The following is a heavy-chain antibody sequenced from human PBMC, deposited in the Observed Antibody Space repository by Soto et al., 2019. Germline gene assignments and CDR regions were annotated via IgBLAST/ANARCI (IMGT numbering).Heavy chain of an antibody. Sequence: GGSLRLSCAASAFTFRSSAMSWVRQAPGKGLEWVSAISSSGDSTHYADSVKGRFTISRDNSKNTLFLQMNSLRVEDTAIYYCESGNGDYWGQGSRVTVS. CDR3: ESGNGDY. J-gene: IGHJ4*02. V-gene: IGHV3-23*01. D-gene: IGHD1-1*01. CDR1: AFTFRSSA. CDR2: ISSSGDST.